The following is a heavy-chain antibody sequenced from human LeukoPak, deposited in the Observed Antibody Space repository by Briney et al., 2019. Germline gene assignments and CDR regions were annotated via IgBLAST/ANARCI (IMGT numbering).Heavy chain of an antibody. Sequence: QPGGSLRLSCAASGFTFSGSAMHWVRQASGKGLEWVGRIRSKANSYATAYAASVKGRFTISRDDSKNTAYLQMNSLKTEDTAVYYCTQWAYGSGSYYRRLYYYMDVWGKGTTVTVSS. CDR3: TQWAYGSGSYYRRLYYYMDV. J-gene: IGHJ6*03. V-gene: IGHV3-73*01. CDR2: IRSKANSYAT. CDR1: GFTFSGSA. D-gene: IGHD3-10*01.